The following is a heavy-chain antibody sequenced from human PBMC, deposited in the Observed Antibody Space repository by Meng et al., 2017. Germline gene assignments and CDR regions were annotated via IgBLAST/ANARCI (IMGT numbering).Heavy chain of an antibody. CDR3: ARVLSSSGWSEIDY. J-gene: IGHJ4*02. CDR1: GFTFSSYS. D-gene: IGHD6-19*01. V-gene: IGHV3-21*01. CDR2: ISSSSSYI. Sequence: VELGEAGGGLGKPGGSLCPSCAAPGFTFSSYSMNWVRQAPGKGLEWVSSISSSSSYISYADSVKGRFTISRDNAKNSLYLQMNSLRAEDTAVYYCARVLSSSGWSEIDYWGQGTLVTVSS.